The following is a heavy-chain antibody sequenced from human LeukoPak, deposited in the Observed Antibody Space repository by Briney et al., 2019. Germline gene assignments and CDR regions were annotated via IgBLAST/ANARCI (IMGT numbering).Heavy chain of an antibody. Sequence: GASVKVSCKASGYTFTGYYMHWVRQAPGQGLEWMGRINPNSGGTNYAQKFQGRVTMTRDTSISTVYMELSRLRSDDAAVYYCARGPYCSGTSCSVYRLFDYWGQGTLVTVSS. CDR2: INPNSGGT. CDR3: ARGPYCSGTSCSVYRLFDY. J-gene: IGHJ4*02. V-gene: IGHV1-2*06. D-gene: IGHD2-2*01. CDR1: GYTFTGYY.